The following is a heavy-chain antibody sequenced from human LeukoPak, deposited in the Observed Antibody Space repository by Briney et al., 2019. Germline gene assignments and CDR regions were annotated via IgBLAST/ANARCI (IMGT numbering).Heavy chain of an antibody. D-gene: IGHD6-13*01. CDR2: INPSSGGT. J-gene: IGHJ4*02. Sequence: ASVKVSCXASGYTFTDYYVHWVRQAHGQGLEWMGWINPSSGGTNYAQKFQGRVTMTRDTSISTAYMELSRLRSDDTAVYYCAKDQQGDLDYWGQGTLVTVSS. CDR3: AKDQQGDLDY. CDR1: GYTFTDYY. V-gene: IGHV1-2*02.